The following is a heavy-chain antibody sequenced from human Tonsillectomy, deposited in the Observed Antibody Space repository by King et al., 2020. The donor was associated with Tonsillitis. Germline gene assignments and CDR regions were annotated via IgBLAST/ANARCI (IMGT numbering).Heavy chain of an antibody. D-gene: IGHD6-13*01. CDR2: IYYSGST. CDR1: GGSISSYY. CDR3: ARHPYIAAAGDYYYGMDV. V-gene: IGHV4-59*08. J-gene: IGHJ6*02. Sequence: QLQESGPGLVKPSETLSLTCTVSGGSISSYYRSWIRQPPGKGLEWIGYIYYSGSTNYNPSLKSRVTISVDTSKNQFSLKLSSVTAADTAVYYCARHPYIAAAGDYYYGMDVWGQGTTVTVSS.